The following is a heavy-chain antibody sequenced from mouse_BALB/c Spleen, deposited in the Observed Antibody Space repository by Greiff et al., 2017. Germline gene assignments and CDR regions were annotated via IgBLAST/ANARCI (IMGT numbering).Heavy chain of an antibody. J-gene: IGHJ3*01. D-gene: IGHD3-2*01. CDR3: TREGDSSGYVPAWFAY. Sequence: EVKVEESGGGLVKPGGSLKLSCAASGFTFSSYTMSWVRQTPEKRLEWVATISSGGSYTYYPDSVKGRFTISRDNAKNTLYLQMSSLKSEDTAMYYCTREGDSSGYVPAWFAYWGQGTLVTVSA. CDR1: GFTFSSYT. CDR2: ISSGGSYT. V-gene: IGHV5-6-4*01.